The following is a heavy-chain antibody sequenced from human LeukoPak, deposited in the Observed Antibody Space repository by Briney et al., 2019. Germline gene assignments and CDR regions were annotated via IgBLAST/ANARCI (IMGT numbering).Heavy chain of an antibody. V-gene: IGHV3-48*03. J-gene: IGHJ4*02. D-gene: IGHD6-19*01. Sequence: PGGSLRLSCAASGFAVNVYEMSWVRQAPGKGLEWVSFISPDTAAIHYADSVRGRFTISRDNTKNSLYLQMNSLRAEDSAVYYCATSLSGWFGPSAYQWGQGALVIVSS. CDR3: ATSLSGWFGPSAYQ. CDR2: ISPDTAAI. CDR1: GFAVNVYE.